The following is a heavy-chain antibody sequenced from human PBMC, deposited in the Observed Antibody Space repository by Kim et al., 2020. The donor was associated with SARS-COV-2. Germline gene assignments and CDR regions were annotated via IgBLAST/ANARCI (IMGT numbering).Heavy chain of an antibody. Sequence: PKFQGRVTINADKSTSTAYMELSSLRSEDTAVYYCAGGVWGSYRSDYFDYWGQGTLVTVSS. V-gene: IGHV1-69*04. D-gene: IGHD3-16*02. CDR3: AGGVWGSYRSDYFDY. J-gene: IGHJ4*02.